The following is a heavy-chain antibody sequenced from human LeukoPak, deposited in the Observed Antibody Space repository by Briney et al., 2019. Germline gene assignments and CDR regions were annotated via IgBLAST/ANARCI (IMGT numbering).Heavy chain of an antibody. J-gene: IGHJ4*02. CDR1: GFTFSSYA. V-gene: IGHV3-23*01. CDR3: AKLKQWQPQRYFFEY. CDR2: FSGTSTN. D-gene: IGHD6-19*01. Sequence: QTGGSLTLSCAASGFTFSSYAMSWVRQAPGKGLEWVSTFSGTSTNSYADAVKGRVTISRDNSKNTLYLQMNSLRAEDTALYYCAKLKQWQPQRYFFEYWGQGALVTVAS.